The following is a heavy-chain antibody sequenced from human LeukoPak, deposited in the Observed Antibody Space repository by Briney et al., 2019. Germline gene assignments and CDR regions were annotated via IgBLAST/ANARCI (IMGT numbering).Heavy chain of an antibody. D-gene: IGHD5-12*01. CDR1: GYSISSGYY. CDR3: ARSRQGWWLLDY. V-gene: IGHV4-38-2*01. J-gene: IGHJ4*02. Sequence: PSETLSLTCAVSGYSISSGYYWGWIRQPPGKGLEWIGSMYHSGSTYYNPSLKSRVSISVDTSKNQFSLKLSSVTAADTAVYYCARSRQGWWLLDYWGQGTLVTVSS. CDR2: MYHSGST.